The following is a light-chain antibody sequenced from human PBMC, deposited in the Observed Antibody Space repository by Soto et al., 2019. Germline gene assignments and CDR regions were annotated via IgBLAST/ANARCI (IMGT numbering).Light chain of an antibody. CDR2: GAS. Sequence: EIVMTQSPATLSVSPGERATLSCRASQSVSSNLAWYQQKPGQAPRLLIYGASTRATGTPARFSGSGSGTEFTLTITSLQSEDFAVYYCQQYNNWWTFGQGTKVDIK. CDR3: QQYNNWWT. CDR1: QSVSSN. J-gene: IGKJ1*01. V-gene: IGKV3-15*01.